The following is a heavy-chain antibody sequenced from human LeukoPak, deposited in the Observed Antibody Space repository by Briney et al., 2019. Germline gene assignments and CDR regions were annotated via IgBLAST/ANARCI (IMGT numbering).Heavy chain of an antibody. V-gene: IGHV3-23*01. CDR2: TSGSGDNT. Sequence: GGSLRLSCAASGFTFSTYAMTWVRQAPGKGLEWVSVTSGSGDNTYYADSVKGRFTISRDNSKNALYLQMSSLRAEDTAVYYCAKDLWFGDLSPLGYWGQGTLVTVSS. J-gene: IGHJ4*02. CDR3: AKDLWFGDLSPLGY. D-gene: IGHD3-10*01. CDR1: GFTFSTYA.